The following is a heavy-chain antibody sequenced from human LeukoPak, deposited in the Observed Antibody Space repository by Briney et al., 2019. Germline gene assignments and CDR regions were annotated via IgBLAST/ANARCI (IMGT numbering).Heavy chain of an antibody. V-gene: IGHV3-11*04. CDR2: ISSSGSTI. CDR3: ARVVWLTMIFFDP. Sequence: AGGSLRLSCAASGFTFSDYYMSWIRQAPGKGLEWVSYISSSGSTIYYADSVKGRFTISRDNAKNSLYLQMNSLRAEDTAVYYCARVVWLTMIFFDPWGQGTLVTVSS. J-gene: IGHJ5*02. CDR1: GFTFSDYY. D-gene: IGHD3-22*01.